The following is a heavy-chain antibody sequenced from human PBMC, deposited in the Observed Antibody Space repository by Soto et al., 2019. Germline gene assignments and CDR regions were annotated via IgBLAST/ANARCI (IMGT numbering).Heavy chain of an antibody. V-gene: IGHV1-8*02. CDR2: MNPNSGNT. CDR1: GGTFSSYA. CDR3: ARERSYGMDV. J-gene: IGHJ6*02. Sequence: ASVKVSCKASGGTFSSYAISWVRQATGQGLEWMGWMNPNSGNTGYAQKFQGRVTMTRNTSISTAYMELSSLRSEDTAVYYCARERSYGMDVWGQGTTVTVSS. D-gene: IGHD4-17*01.